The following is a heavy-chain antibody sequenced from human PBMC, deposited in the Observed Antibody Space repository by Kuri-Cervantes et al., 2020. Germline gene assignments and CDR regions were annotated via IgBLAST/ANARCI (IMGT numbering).Heavy chain of an antibody. V-gene: IGHV3-30*18. Sequence: GESLKISCAVSGFTFSAYWMNWVRQAPGKGLEWVAVISYDGSNKYYADSVKGRFTISRDNSKNTLYLQMNSLRAEDTAVYYCAKDPERGYSYGWSMDVWGQGATVTVSS. CDR1: GFTFSAYW. D-gene: IGHD5-18*01. J-gene: IGHJ6*02. CDR3: AKDPERGYSYGWSMDV. CDR2: ISYDGSNK.